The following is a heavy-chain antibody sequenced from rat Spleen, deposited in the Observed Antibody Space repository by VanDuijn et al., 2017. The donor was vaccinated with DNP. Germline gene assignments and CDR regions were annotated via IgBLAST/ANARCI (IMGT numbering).Heavy chain of an antibody. D-gene: IGHD5-1*01. CDR2: INTDGGST. Sequence: EVQLVESGGGLVQPGRSLKLSCAAAVFSFSDYNMAWVRQAPGKGLEWMASINTDGGSTYYPDSVKGRFTISRDNAENTLYLQMNSLRSEDTATYYCARGSGTYYWYFDFWGPGTMVTVSS. J-gene: IGHJ1*01. CDR3: ARGSGTYYWYFDF. V-gene: IGHV5S23*01. CDR1: VFSFSDYN.